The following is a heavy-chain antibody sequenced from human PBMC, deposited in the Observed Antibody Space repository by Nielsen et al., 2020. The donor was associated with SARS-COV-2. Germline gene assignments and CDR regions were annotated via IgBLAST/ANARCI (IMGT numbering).Heavy chain of an antibody. CDR3: AKGERSYDAFDI. CDR2: ISGDGGST. Sequence: GGSLRLSCAASGFTFSSYWMHWVRQAPGKGLEWVSLISGDGGSTYYADSVKGRFTISRDNSKNSLYLQMNSLRTEDTALYYCAKGERSYDAFDIWGQGTMVTVSS. CDR1: GFTFSSYW. V-gene: IGHV3-43*02. J-gene: IGHJ3*02. D-gene: IGHD1-26*01.